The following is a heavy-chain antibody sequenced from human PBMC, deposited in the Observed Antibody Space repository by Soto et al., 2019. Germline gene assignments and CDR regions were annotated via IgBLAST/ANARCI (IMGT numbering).Heavy chain of an antibody. V-gene: IGHV3-21*01. Sequence: EVQLVESGGGLVKPGGALRLSCAASGFTFGSYSMNWVRQAPGKGLEWVSSISSSSGYINYEDPVKGRFTIPRDNAKNSLYLQMNSLRAEDTAVYYCARDKEWLRKPYYYYGMDVWGQGTTVTVSS. D-gene: IGHD5-12*01. CDR3: ARDKEWLRKPYYYYGMDV. J-gene: IGHJ6*02. CDR1: GFTFGSYS. CDR2: ISSSSGYI.